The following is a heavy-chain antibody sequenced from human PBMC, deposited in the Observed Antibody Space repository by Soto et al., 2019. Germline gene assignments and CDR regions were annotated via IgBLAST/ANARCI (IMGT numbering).Heavy chain of an antibody. Sequence: SGPTLVNPTETLTLTCTVSGFSLSNARMGVSWIRQPPGKALEWLAHIFSNDEKSYSTSLKSRLTISKDTSKSQVVLTMNKMKPGNTATYYCERIRYSSRWRMGYYYGMDVWGQGTTVTVS. CDR3: ERIRYSSRWRMGYYYGMDV. J-gene: IGHJ6*02. CDR1: GFSLSNARMG. V-gene: IGHV2-26*01. CDR2: IFSNDEK. D-gene: IGHD6-13*01.